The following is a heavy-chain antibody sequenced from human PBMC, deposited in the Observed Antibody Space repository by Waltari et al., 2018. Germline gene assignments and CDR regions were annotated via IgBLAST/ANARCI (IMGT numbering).Heavy chain of an antibody. CDR2: SMPRREDR. CDR1: GFIFTPYT. Sequence: DVQLVESVGGLVKPGGSLRLSCAASGFIFTPYTMNWVRQAPWKGLEWVASSMPRREDRSYADSQKGRFTISRENADNSVLLQMNSLRVEDTAVYFWARRGRAGAASFDFWGQGIVVTVSS. D-gene: IGHD1-26*01. J-gene: IGHJ4*02. CDR3: ARRGRAGAASFDF. V-gene: IGHV3-21*01.